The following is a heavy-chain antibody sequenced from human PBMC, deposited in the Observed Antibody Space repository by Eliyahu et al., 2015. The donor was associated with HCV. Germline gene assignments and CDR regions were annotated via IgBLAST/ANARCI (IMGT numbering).Heavy chain of an antibody. CDR2: ISSSGSTM. Sequence: EVQLVESGGGLGQPGGSLRLXCAASGFTFGTYEMIWVRQAPGKGLEWVSYISSSGSTMFYADSVKGRFTISRDNARNSLYLQMNSLRAEDTAVYYCARDSAGYYYDTSGNLWGQGTLVTVSS. CDR1: GFTFGTYE. D-gene: IGHD3-22*01. CDR3: ARDSAGYYYDTSGNL. J-gene: IGHJ5*02. V-gene: IGHV3-48*03.